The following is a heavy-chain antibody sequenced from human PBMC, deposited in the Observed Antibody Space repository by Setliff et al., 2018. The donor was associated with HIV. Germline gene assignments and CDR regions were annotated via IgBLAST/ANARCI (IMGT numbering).Heavy chain of an antibody. CDR3: ARAGSDGWDY. J-gene: IGHJ4*02. D-gene: IGHD6-19*01. CDR2: IYYSGST. V-gene: IGHV4-4*02. Sequence: SETLSLTCAVSGGSISSSNWWSWVRQPPGKGLEWIGYIYYSGSTNYNPSLKIRLTISVDTSKNQVHLKLSSVTAADTAVYYCARAGSDGWDYWGQGTLVTVSS. CDR1: GGSISSSNW.